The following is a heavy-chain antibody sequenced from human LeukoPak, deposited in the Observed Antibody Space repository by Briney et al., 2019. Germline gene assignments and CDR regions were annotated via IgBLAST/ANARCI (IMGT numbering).Heavy chain of an antibody. CDR2: INHSGST. V-gene: IGHV4-34*01. Sequence: SETLSLTCAVYGGSFSGYYWSWIRQPPGKGLEWIGEINHSGSTNYNPSLKSRVTISVDTSKNQFSLKLTSVTAADTAVYYCARLMYDSSGYYLGDYHYYYIDVWGKGITVTVSS. D-gene: IGHD3-22*01. CDR1: GGSFSGYY. CDR3: ARLMYDSSGYYLGDYHYYYIDV. J-gene: IGHJ6*03.